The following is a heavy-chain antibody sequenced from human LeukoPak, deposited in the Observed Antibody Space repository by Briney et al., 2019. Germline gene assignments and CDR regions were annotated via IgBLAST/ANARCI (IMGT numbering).Heavy chain of an antibody. CDR2: IYFSGST. Sequence: SETLSLTCTVSGGSISSYYWSWIRQPPVKGLEWIGYIYFSGSTNYNPSLKSRVTISVDRSKNQFSLKLSSVTAADTAVYYCARDITAWYYDGSGSGGFDPWGQGTLVTVSS. CDR1: GGSISSYY. CDR3: ARDITAWYYDGSGSGGFDP. V-gene: IGHV4-59*12. D-gene: IGHD3-22*01. J-gene: IGHJ5*02.